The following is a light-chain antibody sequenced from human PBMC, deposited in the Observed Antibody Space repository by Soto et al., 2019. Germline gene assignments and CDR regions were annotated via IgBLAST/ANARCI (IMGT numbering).Light chain of an antibody. J-gene: IGKJ1*01. CDR2: GAS. CDR3: QQYNNWPSWT. CDR1: QSVSSN. Sequence: EIVMTQSPATLSVYPGERATLSCRASQSVSSNLAWYQQKPGQAPRLLIYGASTRATGIPARFSGSGSGTEFTLTISSLQSEDFAVYYCQQYNNWPSWTFGQGTKVDI. V-gene: IGKV3-15*01.